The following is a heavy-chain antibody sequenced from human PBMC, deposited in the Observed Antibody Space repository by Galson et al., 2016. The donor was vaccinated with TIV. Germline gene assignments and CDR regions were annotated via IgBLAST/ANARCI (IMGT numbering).Heavy chain of an antibody. V-gene: IGHV1-69*13. D-gene: IGHD5-18*01. J-gene: IGHJ6*02. CDR1: GDTFTSYP. CDR3: AKERNTALDTYHYYYGMDV. CDR2: IIPLFGTA. Sequence: SVKVSCKASGDTFTSYPFNWVRQAPGQGLEWMGGIIPLFGTANYAQKFQGRVTVTADESTSTVYLDLSSLRSEDTAVYYCAKERNTALDTYHYYYGMDVWGQGTTVTVSS.